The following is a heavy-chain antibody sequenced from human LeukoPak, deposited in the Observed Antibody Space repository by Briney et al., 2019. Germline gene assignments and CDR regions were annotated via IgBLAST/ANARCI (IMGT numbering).Heavy chain of an antibody. CDR2: VSAFNGHT. D-gene: IGHD6-19*01. V-gene: IGHV1-18*01. CDR1: NYTFTDYG. Sequence: ASVKVSCKASNYTFTDYGINWVRQAPGQRLEGVGWVSAFNGHTFYAQKFQGRITMTTDTSTFTTHMELRSLTSDDTAVYYYTRALAVTGRGPRDFDFWGQGTLVTVSS. J-gene: IGHJ4*02. CDR3: TRALAVTGRGPRDFDF.